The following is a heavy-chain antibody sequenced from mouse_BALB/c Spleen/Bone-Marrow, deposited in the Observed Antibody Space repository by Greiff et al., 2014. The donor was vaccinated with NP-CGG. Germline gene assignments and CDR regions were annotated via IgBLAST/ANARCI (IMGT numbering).Heavy chain of an antibody. J-gene: IGHJ2*01. V-gene: IGHV1S81*02. CDR1: GYTFTRYW. Sequence: QVQLQQPGAELLKPGTSVKLSCKASGYTFTRYWMHWVKQRPGQGLEWIGELNPSNGHTNYNGKVKNKATVTVDKSSSTAYMQLSSLTSEDSAVYYCARMITTRGFDYWGQGTTLTVSS. CDR3: ARMITTRGFDY. CDR2: LNPSNGHT. D-gene: IGHD2-4*01.